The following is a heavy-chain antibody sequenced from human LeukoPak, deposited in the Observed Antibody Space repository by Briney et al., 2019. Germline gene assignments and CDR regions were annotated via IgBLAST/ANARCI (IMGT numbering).Heavy chain of an antibody. CDR2: INHSGST. J-gene: IGHJ4*02. Sequence: SETLSLTCAVYGGSFSGYYWSWIRQPPGKGLEWIGEINHSGSTNYNPSLKSRVTISVDTSKNQFSLKLSPVTAADTAVYYCARGGIAVAGMGFDYWGQGTLVTVSS. CDR3: ARGGIAVAGMGFDY. V-gene: IGHV4-34*01. D-gene: IGHD6-19*01. CDR1: GGSFSGYY.